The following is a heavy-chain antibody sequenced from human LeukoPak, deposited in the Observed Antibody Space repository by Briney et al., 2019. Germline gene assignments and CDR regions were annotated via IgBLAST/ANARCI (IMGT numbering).Heavy chain of an antibody. CDR3: ARADTAMASYIDY. Sequence: SETLSLTCTVSGGSISSYYWSWIRQPPGKGLEWIGYIYTSGSTNYNPSLKSRVTISVDTSKNQFSLKLSSVTAADTAVYYCARADTAMASYIDYWGQGTLVTVSS. J-gene: IGHJ4*02. CDR2: IYTSGST. D-gene: IGHD5-18*01. CDR1: GGSISSYY. V-gene: IGHV4-4*09.